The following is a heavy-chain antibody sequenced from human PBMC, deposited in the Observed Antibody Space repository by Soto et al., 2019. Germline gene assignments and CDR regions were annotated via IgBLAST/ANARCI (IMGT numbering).Heavy chain of an antibody. V-gene: IGHV3-21*01. CDR3: ARDLGYDSSGYY. CDR1: GFTLSSYS. CDR2: ISSSSSYI. D-gene: IGHD3-22*01. J-gene: IGHJ4*02. Sequence: AGALRHSCALSGFTLSSYSMNWVRQAPGKGLEWVSSISSSSSYIYYADSVKGRFTISRDNAKNSLYLQMNSLRAEDTAVYYCARDLGYDSSGYYWGQGT.